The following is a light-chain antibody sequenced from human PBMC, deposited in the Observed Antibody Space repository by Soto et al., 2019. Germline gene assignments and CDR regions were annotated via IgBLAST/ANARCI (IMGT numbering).Light chain of an antibody. Sequence: QSALTQPASVSGSPGQSITISCTGTSSDVGGYNYVSWYQQNPGKAPKLMIYEVSNRPSGVSNRFSGSKSGNTASLTISGLQAEDEAEYYCSSYTTSSPYVFGTGTKLTVL. CDR3: SSYTTSSPYV. CDR1: SSDVGGYNY. CDR2: EVS. J-gene: IGLJ1*01. V-gene: IGLV2-14*01.